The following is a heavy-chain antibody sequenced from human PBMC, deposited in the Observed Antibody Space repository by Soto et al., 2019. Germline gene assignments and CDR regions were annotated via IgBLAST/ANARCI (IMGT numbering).Heavy chain of an antibody. J-gene: IGHJ4*02. D-gene: IGHD2-2*01. CDR3: ARVEVVPAAPFDY. Sequence: TWGSMRLSCAASGYKFSSYWMSWVRQEPGKGLEWVANIKQDGSEKYYVDSVKGRFTISRDNAKNSLYLQMNSLRAEDTAVYYCARVEVVPAAPFDYWGQGTLVTVSS. CDR1: GYKFSSYW. V-gene: IGHV3-7*03. CDR2: IKQDGSEK.